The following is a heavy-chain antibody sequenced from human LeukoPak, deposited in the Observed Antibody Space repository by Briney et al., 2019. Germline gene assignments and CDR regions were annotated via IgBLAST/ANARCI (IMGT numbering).Heavy chain of an antibody. D-gene: IGHD3-10*01. V-gene: IGHV3-23*01. CDR2: ISGSGGST. Sequence: GGSLRPSCAASGFTFSSYAMSWVRQAPGKGLEWVSAISGSGGSTYYADSVKGRFTISRDNSKNTLYLQMNSLRAEDTAVYYCAKDLEPLYYYGSGSYLYYMDVWGKGTTVTVSS. CDR1: GFTFSSYA. J-gene: IGHJ6*03. CDR3: AKDLEPLYYYGSGSYLYYMDV.